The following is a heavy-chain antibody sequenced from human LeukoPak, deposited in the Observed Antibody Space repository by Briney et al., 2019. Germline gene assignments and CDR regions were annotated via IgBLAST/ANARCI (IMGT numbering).Heavy chain of an antibody. CDR1: GGSFSGYY. CDR2: INHSGST. V-gene: IGHV4-34*01. CDR3: ARGLQLWLRGAIGY. J-gene: IGHJ4*02. Sequence: SETLPLTCAVYGGSFSGYYWSWIRQPPGKGLEWIGEINHSGSTNYNPSLKSRVTISVDTPKNQCSLKLSSVTAADTALYYCARGLQLWLRGAIGYWGQGTLVTVSS. D-gene: IGHD5-18*01.